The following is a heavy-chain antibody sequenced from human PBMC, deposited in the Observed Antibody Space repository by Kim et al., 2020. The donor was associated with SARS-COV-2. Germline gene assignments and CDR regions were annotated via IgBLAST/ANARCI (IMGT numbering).Heavy chain of an antibody. J-gene: IGHJ4*02. CDR1: GFTFSIYW. D-gene: IGHD1-20*01. CDR3: ARSWYDLDY. V-gene: IGHV3-7*01. CDR2: IKEDGSER. Sequence: GGSLRLSCVASGFTFSIYWMSWVRQAPGKGLEWVANIKEDGSERFYVDSVKGRFTFSRDNAKNSLYLQMDSLRAEDTAVYYCARSWYDLDYWGQGTLVT.